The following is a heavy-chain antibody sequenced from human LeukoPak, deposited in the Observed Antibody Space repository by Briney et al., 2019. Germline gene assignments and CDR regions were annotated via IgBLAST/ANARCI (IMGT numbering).Heavy chain of an antibody. CDR2: ISTTSAYI. Sequence: PGGSLRLSCAPSGFTFTTYSMTWVRQAPGKGLEWVSSISTTSAYIYYSNSVKGRFTISRDNAKNSLYLQMNSLRVEDTALYYCARVSGQYDSSAVDYWGQGTLVTVTS. CDR3: ARVSGQYDSSAVDY. V-gene: IGHV3-21*01. D-gene: IGHD3-22*01. CDR1: GFTFTTYS. J-gene: IGHJ4*02.